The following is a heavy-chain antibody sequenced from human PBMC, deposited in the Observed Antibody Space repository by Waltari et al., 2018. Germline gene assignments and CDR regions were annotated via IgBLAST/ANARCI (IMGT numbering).Heavy chain of an antibody. Sequence: QVQLQESGPGLVKPSQTLSLTCTVSGGSIRSGGYYWSWIRQHPGKGLEWIGYIYYSGSTYYNPSLKSRVTISVDTSKNQFSLKLSSVTAADTAVYYCARGRVTMVRGVIDYYYGMDVWGQGTTVTVSS. CDR1: GGSIRSGGYY. CDR3: ARGRVTMVRGVIDYYYGMDV. J-gene: IGHJ6*02. D-gene: IGHD3-10*01. V-gene: IGHV4-31*03. CDR2: IYYSGST.